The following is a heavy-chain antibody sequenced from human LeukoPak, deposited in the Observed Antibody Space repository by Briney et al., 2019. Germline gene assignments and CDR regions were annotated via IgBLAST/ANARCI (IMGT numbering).Heavy chain of an antibody. J-gene: IGHJ5*02. Sequence: GGSLRLSCAASGFTFSSYAMSWVRQAPGMGLEWVSAISGSGGSTYYADSVKGRFTISRDNSKNTLYLQMNSLRAEDTAVYYCARAAAETGAFRDNWFDPWGQGTLVTVSS. CDR3: ARAAAETGAFRDNWFDP. D-gene: IGHD6-19*01. CDR1: GFTFSSYA. V-gene: IGHV3-23*01. CDR2: ISGSGGST.